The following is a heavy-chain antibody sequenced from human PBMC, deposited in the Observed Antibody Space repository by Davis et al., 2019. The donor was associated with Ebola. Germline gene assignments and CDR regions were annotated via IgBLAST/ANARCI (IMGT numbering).Heavy chain of an antibody. D-gene: IGHD3-3*01. CDR1: GFTVSSNY. CDR3: AKDKRGTIFGVVPDY. Sequence: GESLKISCAASGFTVSSNYMSWARQAPGKGLEWVSAISGSGGSTYYADSVKGRFTISRDNSKNTLYLQMNSLRAEDTAVYYCAKDKRGTIFGVVPDYWGQGTLVTVSS. CDR2: ISGSGGST. J-gene: IGHJ4*02. V-gene: IGHV3-23*01.